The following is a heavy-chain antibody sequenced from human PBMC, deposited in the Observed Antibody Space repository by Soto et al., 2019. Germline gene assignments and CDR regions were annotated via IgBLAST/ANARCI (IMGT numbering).Heavy chain of an antibody. CDR2: IKQDGSEK. J-gene: IGHJ4*02. Sequence: EVQLVESGGGLVQPGGSLRLSCAASGFIFSNYWMTWVRQAPGKGLEWVANIKQDGSEKYYVDSVNGRFTISRDNGKNSLYLQMNSLRAEDTAVYYCAREKRANGYFDYWGQGTLVTVSS. CDR1: GFIFSNYW. D-gene: IGHD6-25*01. V-gene: IGHV3-7*01. CDR3: AREKRANGYFDY.